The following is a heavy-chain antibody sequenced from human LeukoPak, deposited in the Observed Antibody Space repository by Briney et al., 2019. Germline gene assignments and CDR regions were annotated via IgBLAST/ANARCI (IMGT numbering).Heavy chain of an antibody. D-gene: IGHD6-6*01. CDR3: ARDQLVRGRFDI. J-gene: IGHJ3*02. CDR2: ISSSSSYI. V-gene: IGHV3-21*01. Sequence: PGGSLRLSCAASGFTFSSYSMNWVRQAPGKGLEWVSSISSSSSYIYYADSVKGRFTISRDNAKNSLYLQMNSLRAEDTAVYYCARDQLVRGRFDIWGQGTMVTVSS. CDR1: GFTFSSYS.